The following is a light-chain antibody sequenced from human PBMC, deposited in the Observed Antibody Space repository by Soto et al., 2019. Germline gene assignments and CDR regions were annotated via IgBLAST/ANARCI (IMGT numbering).Light chain of an antibody. V-gene: IGLV2-14*01. J-gene: IGLJ3*02. CDR1: SSDVGGYNY. CDR3: SSYTSSSTWV. Sequence: QSVLTQPASVSGSPGQSITISCTGTSSDVGGYNYVSWYQQHPGKAPKLIIYEVSNRPSGVSNRFSGSKSANTASLTISGLQAEDEADYYCSSYTSSSTWVFGGGTTVTVL. CDR2: EVS.